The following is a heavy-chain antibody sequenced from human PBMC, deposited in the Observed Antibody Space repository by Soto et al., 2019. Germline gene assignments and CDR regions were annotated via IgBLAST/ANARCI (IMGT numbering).Heavy chain of an antibody. V-gene: IGHV1-18*01. D-gene: IGHD2-15*01. CDR3: ARDIVVVVAPKGYNYYFDY. Sequence: QVQLVQSGAEVKKPGASVKVSCKASGYTFTSYGISWVRQAPGQGLEWMGWISAYNGNTNYAQKLQGRVTVTTDTSTSPAYMELRSPRSDDTAVYYCARDIVVVVAPKGYNYYFDYWGQGTLVTVSS. CDR1: GYTFTSYG. CDR2: ISAYNGNT. J-gene: IGHJ4*02.